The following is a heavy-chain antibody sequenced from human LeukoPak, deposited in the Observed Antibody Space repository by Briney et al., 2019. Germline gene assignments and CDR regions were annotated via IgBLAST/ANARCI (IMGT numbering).Heavy chain of an antibody. D-gene: IGHD6-19*01. CDR1: GFTFSSYS. CDR2: ISSSSSNI. Sequence: GGSLRLSCAASGFTFSSYSMNWVRQAPGKGLEWVSYISSSSSNIYYADSVKGRFTISRDNAKNSLYLQMNSLRAEDAAVYYCARGASVAVAGPPGWFDPWGQGTLVTVSS. V-gene: IGHV3-48*01. J-gene: IGHJ5*02. CDR3: ARGASVAVAGPPGWFDP.